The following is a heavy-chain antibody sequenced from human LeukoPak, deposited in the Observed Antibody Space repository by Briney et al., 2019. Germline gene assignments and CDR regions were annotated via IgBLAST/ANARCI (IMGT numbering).Heavy chain of an antibody. CDR3: AITRGYSYGYLDY. Sequence: SETLSLTCTVSGGSIISYYCNWIRQPPGKGLEWIGYIYSSGSANYSPSLKSRVTISVDTSKNQFSLKLSSVTAADTAVYYCAITRGYSYGYLDYWGQGTLVTVSS. D-gene: IGHD5-18*01. CDR2: IYSSGSA. J-gene: IGHJ4*02. V-gene: IGHV4-59*08. CDR1: GGSIISYY.